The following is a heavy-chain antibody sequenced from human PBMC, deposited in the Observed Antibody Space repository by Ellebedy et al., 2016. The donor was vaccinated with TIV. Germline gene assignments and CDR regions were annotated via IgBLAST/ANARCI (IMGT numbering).Heavy chain of an antibody. J-gene: IGHJ4*02. Sequence: SGPTLVKPTQTLTLTCTLSGFSITTTGMCVSWIRQSPGKALQWLARIDWDDDKFYSESVKSKFIISKDTSKNQVLLTVSNVDPEDSATYFCARVSHENRGFHPGDLIYFDYWGQGVLVTVSS. CDR3: ARVSHENRGFHPGDLIYFDY. D-gene: IGHD5-12*01. CDR1: GFSITTTGMC. CDR2: IDWDDDK. V-gene: IGHV2-70*17.